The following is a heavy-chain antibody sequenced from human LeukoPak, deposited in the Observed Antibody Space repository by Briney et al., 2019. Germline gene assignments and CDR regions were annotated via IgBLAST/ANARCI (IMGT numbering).Heavy chain of an antibody. J-gene: IGHJ3*02. CDR1: GFTFSSYW. Sequence: PGGSLRLSCAASGFTFSSYWMHWVRQAPGKGLVWVSRINSDGSSTSYADSVKGRFTISRDNAKNTLYLQMNSLRAEDTAVYYCARDIPDYGDYVFVGAFDIWGQGTMVTVSS. CDR2: INSDGSST. V-gene: IGHV3-74*01. D-gene: IGHD4-17*01. CDR3: ARDIPDYGDYVFVGAFDI.